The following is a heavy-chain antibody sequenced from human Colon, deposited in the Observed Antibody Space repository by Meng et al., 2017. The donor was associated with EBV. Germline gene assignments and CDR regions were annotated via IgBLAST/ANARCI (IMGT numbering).Heavy chain of an antibody. D-gene: IGHD5-24*01. CDR3: ARGNAYNAPSFDY. CDR2: IYQGGNT. Sequence: VRRRGSGPGLVGPSGTLSLPGPFSGATFSSNNWWSWVRQPPGKGLEWIGEIYQGGNTNYNPSLKSRVTISVDRSNDQFSLSLSSVTAADTAVYYCARGNAYNAPSFDYWGQGTLVTVSS. V-gene: IGHV4-4*02. J-gene: IGHJ4*02. CDR1: GATFSSNNW.